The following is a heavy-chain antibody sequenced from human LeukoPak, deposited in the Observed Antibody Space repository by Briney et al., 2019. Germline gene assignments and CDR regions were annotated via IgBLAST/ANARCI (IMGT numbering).Heavy chain of an antibody. CDR2: IIPILGIA. Sequence: GASVKVSCKASGYTFTGYYMHWVRQAPGQGLEWMGRIIPILGIANYAQKFQGRVTITADKSTSTAYMELSSLRSEDTAVYYCARVMIQLWLTWFDPWGQGTLVTVSS. CDR3: ARVMIQLWLTWFDP. J-gene: IGHJ5*02. CDR1: GYTFTGYY. V-gene: IGHV1-69*04. D-gene: IGHD5-18*01.